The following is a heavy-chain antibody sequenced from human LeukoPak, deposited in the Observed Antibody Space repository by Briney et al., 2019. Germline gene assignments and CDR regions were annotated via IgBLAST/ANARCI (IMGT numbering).Heavy chain of an antibody. V-gene: IGHV3-48*02. CDR1: GFTFSSYS. J-gene: IGHJ6*02. CDR3: ARESQKYDLLTGWPHYYYYYGMDV. CDR2: ISSSSSTI. D-gene: IGHD3-9*01. Sequence: GGSLRLSCAASGFTFSSYSMNWVRQAPGKGLEWVSYISSSSSTIYYADSVKGRFTISRDNAKNSLYLQMNSLRDEDTAVYYCARESQKYDLLTGWPHYYYYYGMDVWGQGTTVTVSS.